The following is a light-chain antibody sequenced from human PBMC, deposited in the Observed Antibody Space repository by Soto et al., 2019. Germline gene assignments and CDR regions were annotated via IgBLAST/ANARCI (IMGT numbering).Light chain of an antibody. CDR3: QQRSKFLWT. CDR2: DTS. V-gene: IGKV3-11*01. J-gene: IGKJ1*01. Sequence: EIVLTQSPATLSLSPGERATLSCRASQSVSNYLAWSQQKPCQAPRLLMYDTSNRAPGIPSRFSGSGSGTDFTLTISSLEPEDFAVYFCQQRSKFLWTFGQGTKVEI. CDR1: QSVSNY.